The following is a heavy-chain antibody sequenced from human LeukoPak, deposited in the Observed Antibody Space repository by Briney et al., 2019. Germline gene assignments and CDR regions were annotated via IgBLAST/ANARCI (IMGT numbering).Heavy chain of an antibody. CDR2: IRSKTYGGTT. CDR1: GFTFGDYA. J-gene: IGHJ4*02. Sequence: GGSLRLSCTSSGFTFGDYAMSWFRQAPGKGLEWVGFIRSKTYGGTTEYAASVKGRFTISRDDSKSIAYLQMNSLNTEDTAVYYCTRDGMGDFDYWGQGTQVTVSS. D-gene: IGHD1-26*01. V-gene: IGHV3-49*03. CDR3: TRDGMGDFDY.